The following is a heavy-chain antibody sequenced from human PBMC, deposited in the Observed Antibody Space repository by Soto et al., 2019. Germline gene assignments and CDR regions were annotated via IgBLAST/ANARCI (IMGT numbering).Heavy chain of an antibody. J-gene: IGHJ4*02. CDR3: ASSLLTPFDY. CDR1: GFTFSTYW. V-gene: IGHV3-74*03. Sequence: GESLKISCAASGFTFSTYWMHWVRQVPGKGLVWVSRFNSDGGSTTYAHSVKGRFTISRDNANSTLYLQFNSLRVEGTAVYYCASSLLTPFDYWGQGTLVTVSS. CDR2: FNSDGGST. D-gene: IGHD7-27*01.